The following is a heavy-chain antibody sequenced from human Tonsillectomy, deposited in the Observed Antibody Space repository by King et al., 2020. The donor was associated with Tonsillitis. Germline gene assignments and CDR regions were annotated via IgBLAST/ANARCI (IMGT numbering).Heavy chain of an antibody. CDR1: AGSISYYY. D-gene: IGHD1-26*01. Sequence: QLQESGPGLVKPSETLSLTCTVSAGSISYYYWTWIRQPPGKGLEWIGFINYSGSTNSNPSLKSRVTISVDTSKNQFSLSLSSVTAADTAVYYCARYSGSEDAFDIWGQGTVVTVSS. J-gene: IGHJ3*02. CDR3: ARYSGSEDAFDI. V-gene: IGHV4-59*01. CDR2: INYSGST.